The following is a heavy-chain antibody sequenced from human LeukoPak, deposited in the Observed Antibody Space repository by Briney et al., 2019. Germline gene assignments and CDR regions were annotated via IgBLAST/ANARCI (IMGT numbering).Heavy chain of an antibody. D-gene: IGHD6-13*01. CDR2: ISYGGST. CDR1: GGSITSNNYY. CDR3: ARDLTGYSSTDDYYYYYMDV. Sequence: PSEALSLTCTVSGGSITSNNYYWGWIRQPPGKGLEWIGSISYGGSTHYNPSLKSRVTISVDTSKNQFSLKLSSVTAADTAVYYCARDLTGYSSTDDYYYYYMDVRGKGTTVTVSS. J-gene: IGHJ6*03. V-gene: IGHV4-39*07.